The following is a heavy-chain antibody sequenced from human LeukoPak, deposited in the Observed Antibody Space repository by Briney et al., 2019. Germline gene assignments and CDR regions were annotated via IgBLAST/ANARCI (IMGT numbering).Heavy chain of an antibody. CDR2: INPNDGET. V-gene: IGHV1-2*02. J-gene: IGHJ4*02. Sequence: GASVKVSCKASGYTFTDYYMHCVRHAPGQGFEWRGWINPNDGETYYAQKFQGRVTMTRDTSISTAHMEVSRLRSDDTAVYYCARANFLYCSSTSCLFDYWGQGTLVTVSS. D-gene: IGHD2-2*01. CDR3: ARANFLYCSSTSCLFDY. CDR1: GYTFTDYY.